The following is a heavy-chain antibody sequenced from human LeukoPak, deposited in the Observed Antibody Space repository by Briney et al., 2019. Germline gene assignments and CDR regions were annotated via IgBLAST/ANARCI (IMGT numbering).Heavy chain of an antibody. J-gene: IGHJ6*02. V-gene: IGHV3-23*01. Sequence: PGGSLRLSCAASGFTFSSYAMSWVRQAPGKGLEWVSAISGSGGSTYYADSVKGRFTISRDNSKNTLYLQMNSLRAEDTAVYYCARGEYYGSGSYYNWPPSYYYGMDVWGQGTTVTVSS. CDR3: ARGEYYGSGSYYNWPPSYYYGMDV. CDR1: GFTFSSYA. CDR2: ISGSGGST. D-gene: IGHD3-10*01.